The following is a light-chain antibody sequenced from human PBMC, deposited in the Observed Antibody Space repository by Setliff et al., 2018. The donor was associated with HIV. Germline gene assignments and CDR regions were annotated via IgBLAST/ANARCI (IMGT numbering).Light chain of an antibody. V-gene: IGLV2-14*01. CDR1: SSDVGDYNF. CDR2: EVI. CDR3: SSYTSASTVV. Sequence: QSALAQPASVSGSRGQSITISCTGTSSDVGDYNFVSWYQQHPGKAPKLMIYEVINRPSGVSNRFSGFKSGTTASLTISGLQAEDEAAYYCSSYTSASTVVFGGGTKVTVL. J-gene: IGLJ3*02.